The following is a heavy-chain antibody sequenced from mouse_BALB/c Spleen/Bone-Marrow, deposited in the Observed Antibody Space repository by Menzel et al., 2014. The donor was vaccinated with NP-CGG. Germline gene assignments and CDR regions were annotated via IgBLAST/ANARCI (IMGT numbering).Heavy chain of an antibody. CDR1: GYAFSNYW. J-gene: IGHJ4*01. CDR2: IYPGDGDT. V-gene: IGHV1-80*01. CDR3: GRRDGSTYYYAMDY. D-gene: IGHD1-1*01. Sequence: LVVSGAELVRPGSSVKISCKASGYAFSNYWMNWVKQRPGQGLVWIGQIYPGDGDTNYTGKFKGKATLPADTSSSKTNMQLNSLTSEDSAVYFCGRRDGSTYYYAMDYWGQGTSGTVSS.